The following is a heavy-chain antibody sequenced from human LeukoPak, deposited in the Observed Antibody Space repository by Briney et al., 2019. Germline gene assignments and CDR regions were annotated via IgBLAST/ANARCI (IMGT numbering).Heavy chain of an antibody. CDR3: AKLVGALEWLLNFNYYMDV. J-gene: IGHJ6*03. Sequence: PGGSLRLSCAASGFTFSSYAMSWVRQAPGKGLEWVSAISGSGGSTYYADSVKGRFTISRDNSKNTLYLQMNGLRAEDTAVYYCAKLVGALEWLLNFNYYMDVWGKGTTVTVSS. D-gene: IGHD3-3*01. CDR2: ISGSGGST. V-gene: IGHV3-23*01. CDR1: GFTFSSYA.